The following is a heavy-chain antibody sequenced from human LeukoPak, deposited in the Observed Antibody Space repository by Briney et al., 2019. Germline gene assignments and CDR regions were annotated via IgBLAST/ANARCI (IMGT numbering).Heavy chain of an antibody. J-gene: IGHJ4*02. CDR2: ISASRGIT. Sequence: GGSLRLSCAASGFNYSSYTMNWVRQAPGMGLEWLSYISASRGITYYADSVKGRFTISRDNAKNSPYLQMNSLRAEDTAIYYCARGTSAGDYWGQGTLVTVSS. V-gene: IGHV3-48*01. CDR1: GFNYSSYT. CDR3: ARGTSAGDY.